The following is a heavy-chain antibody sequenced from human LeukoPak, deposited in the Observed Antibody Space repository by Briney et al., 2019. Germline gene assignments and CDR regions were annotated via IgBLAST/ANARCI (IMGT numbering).Heavy chain of an antibody. Sequence: GGSLRLSCAASGFTFSSYAMSWVRQAPGKGLEWVSAISGSGGSTYYADSVKGRFTISRDNSKNTLYLQMNSLRAEDTAVYYCARDGPTGNYYDSSGFDYWGQGTLVTVSS. V-gene: IGHV3-23*01. J-gene: IGHJ4*02. CDR1: GFTFSSYA. CDR2: ISGSGGST. D-gene: IGHD3-22*01. CDR3: ARDGPTGNYYDSSGFDY.